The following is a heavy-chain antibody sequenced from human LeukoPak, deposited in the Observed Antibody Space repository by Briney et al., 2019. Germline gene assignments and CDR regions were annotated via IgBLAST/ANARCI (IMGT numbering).Heavy chain of an antibody. J-gene: IGHJ5*02. Sequence: GGSLRLSCAASGFTFGNYAMNWVGQAPGKGMEGVSSLSSSGGKPNYADSVKGRFTISRDNSKNTLFLQMNGLRAEDTALYSCAKCARTPEGGSGWCNWFDTWGQGTQVTVSS. CDR3: AKCARTPEGGSGWCNWFDT. CDR1: GFTFGNYA. CDR2: LSSSGGKP. D-gene: IGHD3-3*01. V-gene: IGHV3-23*01.